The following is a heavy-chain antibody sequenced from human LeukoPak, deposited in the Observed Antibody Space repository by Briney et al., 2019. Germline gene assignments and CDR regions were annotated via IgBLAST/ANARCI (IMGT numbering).Heavy chain of an antibody. D-gene: IGHD2/OR15-2a*01. Sequence: GGSLRLSCAASGFTVSSNYMSWVRQAPGKGLEWVSVIYSGGSTYYADSVKGRFTISRDNSKNTLYLQMNSLRAEDTAVYYCASDYLRPAYYYGMDVWGQGTTVTVSS. CDR2: IYSGGST. V-gene: IGHV3-66*01. CDR1: GFTVSSNY. CDR3: ASDYLRPAYYYGMDV. J-gene: IGHJ6*02.